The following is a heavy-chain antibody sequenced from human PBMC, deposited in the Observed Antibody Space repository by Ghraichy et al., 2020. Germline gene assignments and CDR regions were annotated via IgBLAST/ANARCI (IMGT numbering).Heavy chain of an antibody. CDR3: ARFGSGSNITWEYYFDY. J-gene: IGHJ4*02. CDR2: ISYDGSNK. CDR1: GFTFSSYA. Sequence: GGSLRLSCAASGFTFSSYAMHWVRQAPGKGLEWVAVISYDGSNKYYVDSVKGRFTISRDNSKNTLYLQMNSLRAEDTAVYYCARFGSGSNITWEYYFDYWGQGTLVTVSS. V-gene: IGHV3-30*04. D-gene: IGHD3-10*01.